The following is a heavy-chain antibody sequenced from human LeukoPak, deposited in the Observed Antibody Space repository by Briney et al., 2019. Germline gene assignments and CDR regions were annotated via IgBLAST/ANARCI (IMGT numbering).Heavy chain of an antibody. J-gene: IGHJ4*02. CDR2: VSYSGEST. V-gene: IGHV3-23*01. Sequence: GGSLRLSCAASGFTFSAYTMNWVRHAPGKGLEWVSTVSYSGESTYYADSVRGRFTISRDNSRGTLYLRMDRLTAEDTAVYYCARAPFDYWGQGTLLTVSS. CDR3: ARAPFDY. CDR1: GFTFSAYT.